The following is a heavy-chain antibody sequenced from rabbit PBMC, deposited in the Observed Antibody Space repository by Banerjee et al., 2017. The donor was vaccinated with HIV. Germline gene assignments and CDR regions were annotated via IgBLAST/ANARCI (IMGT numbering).Heavy chain of an antibody. V-gene: IGHV1S40*01. CDR2: IYGGFSGST. CDR1: GFSFSNYY. D-gene: IGHD6-1*01. J-gene: IGHJ4*01. Sequence: QSLEESGGDLVKPGASLTLTCTASGFSFSNYYMCWVRQAPGKGLEWIGCIYGGFSGSTYYASWAKGRFTISKTSSTTVTLQVTSLTAADTATYFCARDLGGYYTSGSGGYAYATLNLWGPGTLVTVS. CDR3: ARDLGGYYTSGSGGYAYATLNL.